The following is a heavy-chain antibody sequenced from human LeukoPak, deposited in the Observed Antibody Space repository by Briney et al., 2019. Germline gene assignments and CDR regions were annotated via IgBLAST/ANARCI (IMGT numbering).Heavy chain of an antibody. CDR1: GFTFSSYA. Sequence: GSLRLSCAASGFTFSSYAMSWVRQAPGKGLEWVSAISGSGGSTYYADSVKGRFTISRDNSKNALYLQMNSLRAEDTAVYYCAKDSGYSSGWYWFDYWGQGTLVTVSS. CDR2: ISGSGGST. J-gene: IGHJ4*02. CDR3: AKDSGYSSGWYWFDY. V-gene: IGHV3-23*01. D-gene: IGHD6-19*01.